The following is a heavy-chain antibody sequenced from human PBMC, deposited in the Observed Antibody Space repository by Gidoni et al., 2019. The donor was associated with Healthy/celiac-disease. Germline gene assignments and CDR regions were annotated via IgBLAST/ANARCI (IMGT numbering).Heavy chain of an antibody. CDR1: GGSISSYY. CDR2: IYYSGST. V-gene: IGHV4-59*01. J-gene: IGHJ4*02. Sequence: QVLLQESGPGLAKPSETLSLTCTGSGGSISSYYWSWIRQPPGKGLEWIGYIYYSGSTNYNPSLKSRVTISVDTSKNQFSLKLSSVTAADTAVYYCAGTGYSSSWYPYYFDYWGQGTLVTVSS. CDR3: AGTGYSSSWYPYYFDY. D-gene: IGHD6-13*01.